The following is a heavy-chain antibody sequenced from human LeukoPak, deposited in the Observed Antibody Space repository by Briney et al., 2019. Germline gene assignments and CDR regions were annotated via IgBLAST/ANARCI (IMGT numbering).Heavy chain of an antibody. V-gene: IGHV3-66*01. D-gene: IGHD3-10*01. CDR2: IYSGGST. J-gene: IGHJ6*02. CDR1: GFTVSSNY. CDR3: ARKGPDLLWFGELLTDYYYYGMDV. Sequence: GGSLRLSCAASGFTVSSNYMSWVRQAPGKGLEWVSIIYSGGSTYYADSVKGRFTISRDNSKNTLYLQMNSLRAEDTAVYYCARKGPDLLWFGELLTDYYYYGMDVWGQGTTVTVSS.